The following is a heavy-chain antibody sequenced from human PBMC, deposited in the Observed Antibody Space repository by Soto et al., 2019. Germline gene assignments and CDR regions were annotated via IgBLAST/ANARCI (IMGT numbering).Heavy chain of an antibody. CDR3: ARHVPAAGYYYGMDV. J-gene: IGHJ6*02. D-gene: IGHD2-2*01. Sequence: QVQLVQSGAEVKKPGSSVKVSCKASRGTFSSYAISWVRPAPGQGLEWMGGIISIFGTANYAQKFQGRVTITADESTSTAYMELSSLRSEDTAVYYCARHVPAAGYYYGMDVWGQGTTVTVSS. V-gene: IGHV1-69*12. CDR2: IISIFGTA. CDR1: RGTFSSYA.